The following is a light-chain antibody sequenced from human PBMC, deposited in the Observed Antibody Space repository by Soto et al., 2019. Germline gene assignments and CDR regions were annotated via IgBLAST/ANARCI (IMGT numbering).Light chain of an antibody. Sequence: EIVMTQSPATLSVSPGERATLSCRASQSVSSYLAWYQQKPGQAPRLLIYDASNRATGIPARFSGSGSGTDFTLTISSLEPEDFAVYYCQQRSNWPLTFGGRTRWIS. CDR1: QSVSSY. J-gene: IGKJ4*01. CDR3: QQRSNWPLT. V-gene: IGKV3-11*01. CDR2: DAS.